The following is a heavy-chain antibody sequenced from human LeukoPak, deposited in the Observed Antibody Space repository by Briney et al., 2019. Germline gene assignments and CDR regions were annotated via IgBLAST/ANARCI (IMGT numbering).Heavy chain of an antibody. CDR1: GYTFTSYY. D-gene: IGHD3-22*01. Sequence: GASVKVSCKASGYTFTSYYMHWVRQAPGQGLEWMGIINPSGGSTSYAQKFQGRVTMTRDTPTSTVYMELSSLRSEDTAVYYCARKSIFSSSSGYYFDYWGQGTLVTVSS. V-gene: IGHV1-46*01. CDR3: ARKSIFSSSSGYYFDY. CDR2: INPSGGST. J-gene: IGHJ4*02.